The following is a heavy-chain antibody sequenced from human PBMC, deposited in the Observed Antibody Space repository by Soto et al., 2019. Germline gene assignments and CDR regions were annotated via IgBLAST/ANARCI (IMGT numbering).Heavy chain of an antibody. CDR2: ISYDGSNK. J-gene: IGHJ4*02. CDR3: AKDTRMVVVAANFDY. CDR1: GFTFSSYG. V-gene: IGHV3-30*18. D-gene: IGHD2-15*01. Sequence: GGSLRLSCAASGFTFSSYGMHWVRQAPGKGLEWVAVISYDGSNKYYADSVKGRFTISRDNSKNTLYLQMNSLRAEDTAVYYCAKDTRMVVVAANFDYWGQGTLVTVSS.